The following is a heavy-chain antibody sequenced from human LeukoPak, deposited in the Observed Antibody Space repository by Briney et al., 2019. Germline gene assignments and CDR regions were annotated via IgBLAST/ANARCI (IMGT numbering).Heavy chain of an antibody. D-gene: IGHD1-26*01. CDR3: ARAKGYSGSYGREGYFDY. CDR2: INPNSGGT. J-gene: IGHJ4*02. Sequence: GASVKVSCKASGYTFTGYYMHWVRQAPGQGLEWMGWINPNSGGTNYAQKFQGRVTMTRDTSISTAYMELSRLRSDDTAVYYCARAKGYSGSYGREGYFDYWGQGTLVTVSS. CDR1: GYTFTGYY. V-gene: IGHV1-2*02.